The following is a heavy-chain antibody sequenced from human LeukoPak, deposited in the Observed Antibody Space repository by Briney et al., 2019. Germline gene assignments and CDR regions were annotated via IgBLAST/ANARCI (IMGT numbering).Heavy chain of an antibody. V-gene: IGHV4-30-2*01. J-gene: IGHJ6*02. CDR3: ARDPPNSPYCSGGSCPARTYYYGMDV. Sequence: PSQTLSLTCAVSGGSISSGGYSWSWIRQPPGKGLEWIGYIYHSGSTYYNPSLKSRVTISVDRSKNQFSLKLSSVTAADTAVYYCARDPPNSPYCSGGSCPARTYYYGMDVWGQGTTVTVSS. CDR2: IYHSGST. D-gene: IGHD2-15*01. CDR1: GGSISSGGYS.